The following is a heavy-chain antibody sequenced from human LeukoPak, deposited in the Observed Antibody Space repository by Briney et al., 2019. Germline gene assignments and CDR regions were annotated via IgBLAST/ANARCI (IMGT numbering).Heavy chain of an antibody. CDR2: IYSSGST. CDR3: ARGYSSSWYGLRCCYYGMDV. Sequence: SQTLSLTCTVSGGSISSGGYYWSWIRQHPGKGLEWIGYIYSSGSTYYNPSLESRVSISLDTSKNQFSLKLSSVTAADTAVYYCARGYSSSWYGLRCCYYGMDVWGQGTTVTVSS. D-gene: IGHD6-13*01. V-gene: IGHV4-31*03. J-gene: IGHJ6*02. CDR1: GGSISSGGYY.